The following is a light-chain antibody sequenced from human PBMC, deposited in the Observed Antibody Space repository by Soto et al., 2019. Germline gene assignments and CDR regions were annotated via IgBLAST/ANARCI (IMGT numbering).Light chain of an antibody. V-gene: IGKV1-5*03. Sequence: DIQMTQSPSTLSASVGDRVTITCRASQSISSWLAWYQQKPGKAPKLLIYKASSLESGVPSRFSGSGSGTEFTLTISSLQPDVFATYFCQQYNGYPLTFGGGTKVEIK. CDR2: KAS. J-gene: IGKJ4*01. CDR3: QQYNGYPLT. CDR1: QSISSW.